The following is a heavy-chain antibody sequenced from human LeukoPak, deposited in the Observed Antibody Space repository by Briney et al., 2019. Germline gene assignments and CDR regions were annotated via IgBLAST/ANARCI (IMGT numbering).Heavy chain of an antibody. CDR3: ARGESSSGSMFWYFDY. V-gene: IGHV4-34*01. Sequence: SETLSLTCAVYGGSFSGYYWSRIRQPPGKGLEWIGEINHSGSTNYNPSLKSRVTISVDTSKNQFSLKLSSVTAADTAVYYCARGESSSGSMFWYFDYWGQGTLVTVSS. CDR1: GGSFSGYY. D-gene: IGHD6-19*01. J-gene: IGHJ4*02. CDR2: INHSGST.